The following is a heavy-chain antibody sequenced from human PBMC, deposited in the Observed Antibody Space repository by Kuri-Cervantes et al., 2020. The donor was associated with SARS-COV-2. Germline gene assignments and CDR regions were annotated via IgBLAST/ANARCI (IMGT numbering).Heavy chain of an antibody. D-gene: IGHD5-18*01. CDR1: GGSISDHY. Sequence: GSLRLCCTVSGGSISDHYWSWIRQSPGKGLEWIGYIYDSGTTNYNPSLKSRVTVSVDKSKNHFSLRLSSVTAADTAVYYCARDLNGQLWSAGLGYWGQGTLVTVSS. J-gene: IGHJ4*02. V-gene: IGHV4-59*11. CDR3: ARDLNGQLWSAGLGY. CDR2: IYDSGTT.